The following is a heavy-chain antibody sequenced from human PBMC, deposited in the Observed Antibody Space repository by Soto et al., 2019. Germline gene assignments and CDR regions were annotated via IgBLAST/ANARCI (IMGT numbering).Heavy chain of an antibody. J-gene: IGHJ6*02. CDR3: AKARAIFAVVIQADYFYYMDV. CDR2: ISCGGSNI. V-gene: IGHV3-30*18. D-gene: IGHD3-3*01. CDR1: GFTFIDYA. Sequence: GGSLRLSCAASGFTFIDYAMHWVRQAPGKGLEWVSVISCGGSNIYNAESVKGRFTISRDNSKNTLYLQMNSLRPEDTAVYYCAKARAIFAVVIQADYFYYMDVWGRGTTVTVSS.